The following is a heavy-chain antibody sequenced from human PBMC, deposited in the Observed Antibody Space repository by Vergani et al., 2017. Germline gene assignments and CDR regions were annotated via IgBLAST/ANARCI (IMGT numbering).Heavy chain of an antibody. V-gene: IGHV3-30-3*01. CDR2: ISSDGSKK. Sequence: QVQLVESGGGVVQPGRSLRLSCAASGFTFSSYAMHWVRQAPGKGLEWVAVISSDGSKKYYADTVKGQFTISRDNSKNTLYLQMHSLRPKHTAVYYCARVKVGDLAYSRGGDYFDYWGQGTLVTVSS. CDR3: ARVKVGDLAYSRGGDYFDY. CDR1: GFTFSSYA. D-gene: IGHD6-19*01. J-gene: IGHJ4*02.